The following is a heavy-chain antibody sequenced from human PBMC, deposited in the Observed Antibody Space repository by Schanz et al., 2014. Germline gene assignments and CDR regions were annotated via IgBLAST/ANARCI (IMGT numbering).Heavy chain of an antibody. Sequence: VHLVPSGAGVKKPGASVKVSFKASGGTFSRYNFSWVRQAPGQGLEWMGRTVPIAGIPNYAQRFPGRVTITADKSSDTAYMELSSLRSEDTAVYYCARGRTFDYWGQGTRVTVSS. V-gene: IGHV1-69*02. CDR1: GGTFSRYN. CDR2: TVPIAGIP. J-gene: IGHJ4*02. CDR3: ARGRTFDY.